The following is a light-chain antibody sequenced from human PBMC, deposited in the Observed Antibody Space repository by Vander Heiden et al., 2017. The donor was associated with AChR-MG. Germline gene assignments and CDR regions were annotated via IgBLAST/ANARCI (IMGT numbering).Light chain of an antibody. Sequence: QTVVTQEPSFSVSPGGTVTLTRGLSSGSVSTSYYTSWYQQTPGQAPRTLIYSTKIRSSGVPDRFSGSILGNKAALTITGAQSDDESDYYCVLFMGSGISVFGTGTKVTVL. V-gene: IGLV8-61*01. CDR3: VLFMGSGISV. J-gene: IGLJ1*01. CDR1: SGSVSTSYY. CDR2: STK.